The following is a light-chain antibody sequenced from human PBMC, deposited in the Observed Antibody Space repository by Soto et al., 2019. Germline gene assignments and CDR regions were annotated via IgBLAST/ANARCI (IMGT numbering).Light chain of an antibody. Sequence: EIVLTQSPGTLSLSPGERATLSCRASRSVSSRYLAWYQQKAGQAPRLLISGASSTATGIPDRFSGSGSGTDFTLIISRLEPEDFAMYYCQQYGYSPNTFGQGTKVEIK. CDR2: GAS. J-gene: IGKJ2*01. CDR3: QQYGYSPNT. CDR1: RSVSSRY. V-gene: IGKV3-20*01.